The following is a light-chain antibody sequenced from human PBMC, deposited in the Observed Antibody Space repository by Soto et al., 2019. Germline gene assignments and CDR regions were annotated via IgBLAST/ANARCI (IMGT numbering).Light chain of an antibody. CDR2: DAS. V-gene: IGKV3-11*01. Sequence: EILLTQSPATLSLSPGERATLSCRASQSVCSYLAWYQQKPGQAPRLLIYDASNRAPGIPARFSGSGSGTGFTRTIRSLEPEDYAGYYCQLLINWRLYSFGQGPMLEIK. CDR1: QSVCSY. CDR3: QLLINWRLYS. J-gene: IGKJ2*03.